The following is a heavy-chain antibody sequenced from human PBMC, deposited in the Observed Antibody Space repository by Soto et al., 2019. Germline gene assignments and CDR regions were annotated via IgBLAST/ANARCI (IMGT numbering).Heavy chain of an antibody. D-gene: IGHD2-2*02. J-gene: IGHJ4*02. Sequence: SETLSLTCTVSGGSISTDSFYWGWIRQPPGKGLEWVGSIYYSGSTYYNPSLKSRVTISVDTSKNHFSLKLSSVTAADTAVYYCARHSRGPAAAIRHYWGQGTLVTVSS. V-gene: IGHV4-39*01. CDR2: IYYSGST. CDR1: GGSISTDSFY. CDR3: ARHSRGPAAAIRHY.